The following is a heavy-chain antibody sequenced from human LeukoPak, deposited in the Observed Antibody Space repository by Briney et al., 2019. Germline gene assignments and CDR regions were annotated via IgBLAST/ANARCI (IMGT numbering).Heavy chain of an antibody. D-gene: IGHD3-16*02. V-gene: IGHV1-2*02. CDR3: ARVYDYIWGSYRYDAFDI. J-gene: IGHJ3*02. CDR1: GYSFTSYD. Sequence: ASVKVSCKASGYSFTSYDINWVRQAPGQGLEWMGWINPNSGGTNYAQKFQGRVTMTRDTSISTAYMELSRLRSDDTAVYYCARVYDYIWGSYRYDAFDIWGQGTMVTVSS. CDR2: INPNSGGT.